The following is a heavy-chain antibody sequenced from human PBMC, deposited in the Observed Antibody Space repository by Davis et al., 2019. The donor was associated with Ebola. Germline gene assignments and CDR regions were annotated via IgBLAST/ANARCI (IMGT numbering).Heavy chain of an antibody. CDR3: ARDTGISPI. D-gene: IGHD1-14*01. J-gene: IGHJ3*02. Sequence: PGGSLRLSCTVSGGSISSYYWGWIRQPPGKGLEWIGYIYYSGSTNYNPSLKSRVTISVDTSKNQFSLKLSSVTAADTAVYYCARDTGISPIWGQGTMVTVSS. V-gene: IGHV4-59*01. CDR1: GGSISSYY. CDR2: IYYSGST.